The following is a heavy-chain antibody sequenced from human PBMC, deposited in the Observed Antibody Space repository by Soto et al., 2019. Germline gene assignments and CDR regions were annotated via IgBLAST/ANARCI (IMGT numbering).Heavy chain of an antibody. Sequence: PGGSLRLACAASVFTFSDYYMSWIRQAPGKGLEWVSYISGSGSPIYFADSVKGRFTISRDNAKNSMYLQMNSLRAEDTAVYYCARGNYNWNYDYWGQGTLVTVSS. V-gene: IGHV3-11*01. CDR2: ISGSGSPI. CDR1: VFTFSDYY. D-gene: IGHD1-7*01. J-gene: IGHJ4*02. CDR3: ARGNYNWNYDY.